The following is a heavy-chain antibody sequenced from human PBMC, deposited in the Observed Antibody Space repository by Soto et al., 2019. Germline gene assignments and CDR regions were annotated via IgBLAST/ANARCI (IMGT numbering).Heavy chain of an antibody. D-gene: IGHD3-10*01. V-gene: IGHV1-18*01. J-gene: IGHJ4*02. CDR2: ISAYNGNT. CDR1: GDTFASFG. CDR3: ARDQESITDRILQY. Sequence: GASVKVSCKASGDTFASFGFSWVRQAPGQGLEWLGWISAYNGNTHYAQKVRDRVTLTTDTSTNTAYMELRSLTSDDTAVYYCARDQESITDRILQYWGQGTRVTDSS.